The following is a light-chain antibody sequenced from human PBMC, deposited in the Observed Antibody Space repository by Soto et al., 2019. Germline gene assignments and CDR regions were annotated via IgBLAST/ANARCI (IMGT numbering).Light chain of an antibody. CDR3: QQYNNWPPV. J-gene: IGKJ1*01. V-gene: IGKV3-15*01. CDR1: QSVSSN. Sequence: EIVMPQSPATLSVSPGERATLSCRASQSVSSNLAWYQQKPGQAPRLLIYGASTRATGIPARFSGSGSGAEFTLTISSLQSEDFAVYYCQQYNNWPPVFGQGTKVGI. CDR2: GAS.